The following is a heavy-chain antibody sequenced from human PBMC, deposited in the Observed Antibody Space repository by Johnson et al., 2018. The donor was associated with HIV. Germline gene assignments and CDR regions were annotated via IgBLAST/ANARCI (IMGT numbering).Heavy chain of an antibody. CDR3: ATGYCGSPLGDTFDI. CDR1: GFTFSIYA. J-gene: IGHJ3*02. V-gene: IGHV3-30-3*01. Sequence: VQLVESGGGVVQPGRSLRLSCAASGFTFSIYAMHWVRQAPGKGLQWVAVISHDGSNKYYADSVRGRFTISRDNSKNTLWLQMNSLRAEDTAVYYCATGYCGSPLGDTFDIWGQGTMVTVSS. CDR2: ISHDGSNK. D-gene: IGHD1-26*01.